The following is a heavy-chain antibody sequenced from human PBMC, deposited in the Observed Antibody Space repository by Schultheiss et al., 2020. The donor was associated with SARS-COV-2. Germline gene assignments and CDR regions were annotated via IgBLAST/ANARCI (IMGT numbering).Heavy chain of an antibody. CDR3: ARESSRNWYFDL. V-gene: IGHV3-21*05. Sequence: GGSLRLSCAASGFTFSSYEMNWVRHAPGKGLEWVSYISSSSSYIYYADSVKGRFTISRDNAKNSLYLQMNSLRAEDTAVYYCARESSRNWYFDLWGRGTLVTVSS. CDR1: GFTFSSYE. CDR2: ISSSSSYI. J-gene: IGHJ2*01.